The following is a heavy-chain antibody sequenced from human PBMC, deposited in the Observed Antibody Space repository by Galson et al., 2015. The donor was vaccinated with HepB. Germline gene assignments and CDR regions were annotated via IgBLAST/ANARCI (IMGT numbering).Heavy chain of an antibody. CDR2: IYTSGST. D-gene: IGHD5-12*01. CDR1: GDSISSGSYY. CDR3: ATSWIAPTSLAVKFDY. Sequence: LSLTCTGSGDSISSGSYYWNWIRQPAGKGLEWIGRIYTSGSTNYNPSLKSRVTMSLDTSKNQFSLRLSSVTAADTAVYYCATSWIAPTSLAVKFDYWGQGTLVTVSS. J-gene: IGHJ4*02. V-gene: IGHV4-61*02.